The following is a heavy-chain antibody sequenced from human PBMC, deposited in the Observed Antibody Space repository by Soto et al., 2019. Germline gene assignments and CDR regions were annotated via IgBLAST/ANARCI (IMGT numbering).Heavy chain of an antibody. Sequence: QVQLVESGGGVVQPGRSLRLSCAASGFTFSSYGRHWVRQAPGKGLEWVAVISYDGSNKYYADSVKGRFTISRDNSKNTLYLQMNSLRAEDTAVYYCAKSVAGKAPWFDPWGQGTLVTVSS. CDR2: ISYDGSNK. CDR3: AKSVAGKAPWFDP. D-gene: IGHD6-19*01. V-gene: IGHV3-30*18. CDR1: GFTFSSYG. J-gene: IGHJ5*02.